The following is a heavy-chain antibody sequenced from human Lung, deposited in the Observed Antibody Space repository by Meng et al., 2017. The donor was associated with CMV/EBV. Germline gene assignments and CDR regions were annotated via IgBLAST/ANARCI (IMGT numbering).Heavy chain of an antibody. J-gene: IGHJ6*02. CDR2: ISAYNGNT. Sequence: ASVKVSXXASGYTFTSYGISWVRQAPGQGLEWMGWISAYNGNTNYAQKFQGRVIMTTDTFTSTAYMELRSLRSDDTAVYYCARDLYSGSYFGTGYYYGMNVWGQGTTVTVSS. V-gene: IGHV1-18*01. CDR1: GYTFTSYG. CDR3: ARDLYSGSYFGTGYYYGMNV. D-gene: IGHD1-26*01.